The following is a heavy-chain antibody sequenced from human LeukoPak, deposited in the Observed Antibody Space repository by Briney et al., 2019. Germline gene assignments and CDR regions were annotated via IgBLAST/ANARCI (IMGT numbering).Heavy chain of an antibody. CDR1: GFTFSNAW. D-gene: IGHD3-22*01. CDR2: ISSSSSYI. CDR3: ARDHTHYYDSSGYYPASDY. J-gene: IGHJ4*02. Sequence: GGSLRLSCAASGFTFSNAWMSWVRQAPGKGLEWVSSISSSSSYIYYADSVKGRFTISRDDAKNSLYLQMNSLRAEDTAVYYCARDHTHYYDSSGYYPASDYWGQGTLVTVSS. V-gene: IGHV3-21*01.